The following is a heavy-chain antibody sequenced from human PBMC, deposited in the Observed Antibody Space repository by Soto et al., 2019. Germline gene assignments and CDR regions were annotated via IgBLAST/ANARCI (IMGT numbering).Heavy chain of an antibody. CDR1: GYTFTSYA. D-gene: IGHD3-10*01. CDR3: ARITYGSGSKRLQNWFDP. J-gene: IGHJ5*02. CDR2: INAGNGNT. V-gene: IGHV1-3*01. Sequence: SVKVSCKASGYTFTSYAMHWVRQAPGQRLEWMGWINAGNGNTKYSQKFQGRVTITRDTSASTAYMELSSLRSEDTAVYYCARITYGSGSKRLQNWFDPWGQGTLVTVSS.